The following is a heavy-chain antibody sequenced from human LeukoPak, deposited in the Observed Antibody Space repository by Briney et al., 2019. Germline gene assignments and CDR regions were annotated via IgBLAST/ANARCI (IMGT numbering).Heavy chain of an antibody. J-gene: IGHJ4*02. D-gene: IGHD6-13*01. Sequence: GGSLRLSCSASGFTFSSYAMHWVRQAPGKGLEYVSAISSNGGSTYYADSVKGRFTISRDNSKNTLYLQMSSLRAEDTAVYYCVKARIAAAGTSSPLNFDYWGQGTLVTVSS. CDR3: VKARIAAAGTSSPLNFDY. V-gene: IGHV3-64D*06. CDR1: GFTFSSYA. CDR2: ISSNGGST.